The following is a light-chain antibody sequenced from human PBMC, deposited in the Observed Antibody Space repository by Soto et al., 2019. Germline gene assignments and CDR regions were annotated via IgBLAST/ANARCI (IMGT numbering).Light chain of an antibody. J-gene: IGKJ4*01. CDR2: GAS. CDR3: QQYNRRPLT. Sequence: ETVMTQSPATLSMSPGERATLSCRASQSLNSDLAWYQQKPGQAPRLLIYGASTRATGIPGRFSGSGSGTDFTLTISSLQSEDFAGYYCQQYNRRPLTFGGGTKVDIK. CDR1: QSLNSD. V-gene: IGKV3-15*01.